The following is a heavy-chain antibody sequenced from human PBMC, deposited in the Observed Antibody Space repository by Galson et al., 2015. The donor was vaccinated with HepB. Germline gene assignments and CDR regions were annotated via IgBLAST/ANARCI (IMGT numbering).Heavy chain of an antibody. D-gene: IGHD2-15*01. CDR1: GHTFTTYA. J-gene: IGHJ4*02. Sequence: SVKVSCKASGHTFTTYAMHWVRQAPGQRLEWMGWINAGNGNTKYSQKFQGRVTITRDTSANTAYTELSSLRSEDTAVYYCAREGDSAGTFDYWGQGTLVTVSS. CDR3: AREGDSAGTFDY. V-gene: IGHV1-3*01. CDR2: INAGNGNT.